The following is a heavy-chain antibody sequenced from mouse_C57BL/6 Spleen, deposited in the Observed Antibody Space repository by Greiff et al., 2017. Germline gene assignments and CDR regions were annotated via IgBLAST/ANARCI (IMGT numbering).Heavy chain of an antibody. J-gene: IGHJ4*01. V-gene: IGHV1-59*01. CDR2: IDPSDSYT. CDR3: ARRWALYAMDY. D-gene: IGHD1-1*02. CDR1: GYTFTSYW. Sequence: VQLQQPGAELVRPGTSVKLSCKASGYTFTSYWMHWVKQRPGQGLEWIGVIDPSDSYTNYNQKFKGKATLTVDTSSSTAYMQLSSLTSEDSAVYYCARRWALYAMDYWGQGTSVTVSS.